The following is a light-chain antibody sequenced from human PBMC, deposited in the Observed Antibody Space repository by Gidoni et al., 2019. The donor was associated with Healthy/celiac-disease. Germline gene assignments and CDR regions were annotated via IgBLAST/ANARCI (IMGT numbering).Light chain of an antibody. J-gene: IGLJ2*01. CDR3: CSYAGSYTVV. CDR2: DVS. V-gene: IGLV2-11*01. CDR1: SSDVGGYNY. Sequence: SALTQPPSVSGSPGHAVTISCNGTSSDVGGYNYLPWYQQHPGKAPKLLIFDVSKRPSGVPDRFSGSKSGNTASLTISGLQAEDEADYYCCSYAGSYTVVFGGGTKLTVL.